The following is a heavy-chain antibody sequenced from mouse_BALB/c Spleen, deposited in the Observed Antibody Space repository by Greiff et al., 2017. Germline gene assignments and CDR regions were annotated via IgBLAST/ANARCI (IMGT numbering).Heavy chain of an antibody. CDR2: ILPGSGST. V-gene: IGHV1-9*01. CDR3: ARSTVVATGYYAMDY. D-gene: IGHD1-1*01. J-gene: IGHJ4*01. CDR1: GYTFSSYW. Sequence: QVQLQQSGAELMKPGASVKISCKATGYTFSSYWIEWVKQRPGHGLEWIGEILPGSGSTNYNEKFKGKATFTADTSSNTAYMQLSSLTSEDSAVYYCARSTVVATGYYAMDYWGQGTSVTVSS.